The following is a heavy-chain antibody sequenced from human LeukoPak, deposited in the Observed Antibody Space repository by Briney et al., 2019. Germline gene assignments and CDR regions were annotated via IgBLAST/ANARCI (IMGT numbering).Heavy chain of an antibody. J-gene: IGHJ6*02. CDR2: INHSGST. CDR3: ARGSGGGFGELLSVYYYYGMDV. D-gene: IGHD3-10*01. CDR1: GGSFSGYY. Sequence: LETLSLTCAVYGGSFSGYYWSWIRQPPGKGLEWIGEINHSGSTNYNPSLKSRVTISVDTSKNQFSLKLSSVTAADTAVYYCARGSGGGFGELLSVYYYYGMDVWGQGTTVTVSS. V-gene: IGHV4-34*01.